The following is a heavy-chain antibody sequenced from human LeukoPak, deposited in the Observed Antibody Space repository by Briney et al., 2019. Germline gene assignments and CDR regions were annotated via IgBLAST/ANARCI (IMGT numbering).Heavy chain of an antibody. J-gene: IGHJ6*02. CDR1: GLTFSSYW. CDR2: ISSSTSYI. V-gene: IGHV3-21*01. Sequence: GGSLRLSCAASGLTFSSYWMTWVRQAPGKGLEWVSSISSSTSYIFYADSMKGRFTISRDNAKNSLYLQMNSLRAEDTAVYYCARVLSAAMWGGMDVWGQGTTVTVSS. D-gene: IGHD2-2*01. CDR3: ARVLSAAMWGGMDV.